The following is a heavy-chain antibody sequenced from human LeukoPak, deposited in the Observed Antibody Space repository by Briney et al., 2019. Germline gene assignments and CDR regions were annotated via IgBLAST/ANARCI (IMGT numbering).Heavy chain of an antibody. J-gene: IGHJ4*02. CDR3: AKELAVAGRDPASFWGYYADY. V-gene: IGHV3-23*01. CDR1: GFTSNTYA. Sequence: PGGSLRLSCAASGFTSNTYAMSWVRQAPGKGLEWVSAISGSGANTYYADSVKGRFTISRDNSKNTLYLQMNSLRAEDTAVYYCAKELAVAGRDPASFWGYYADYWGQGTLVTVSS. D-gene: IGHD6-19*01. CDR2: ISGSGANT.